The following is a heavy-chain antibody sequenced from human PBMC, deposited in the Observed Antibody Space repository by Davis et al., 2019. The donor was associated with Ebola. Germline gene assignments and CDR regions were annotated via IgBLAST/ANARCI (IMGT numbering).Heavy chain of an antibody. D-gene: IGHD2-2*01. CDR2: ISAYNGNT. J-gene: IGHJ6*04. Sequence: ASVKVSCKASGYTFTSYGISWVRQAPGQGLEWMGWISAYNGNTNYAQKLQGRVTMTTNTSTSTAYMELRSLRSDDTAVYYCARGYCSSTSCYSLWEDYYYGMDVWGKGTTVTVSS. V-gene: IGHV1-18*01. CDR3: ARGYCSSTSCYSLWEDYYYGMDV. CDR1: GYTFTSYG.